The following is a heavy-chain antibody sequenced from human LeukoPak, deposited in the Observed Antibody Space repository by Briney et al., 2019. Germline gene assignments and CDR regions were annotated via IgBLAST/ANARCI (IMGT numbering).Heavy chain of an antibody. J-gene: IGHJ4*02. CDR2: IYSGFNT. V-gene: IGHV3-53*01. CDR3: AREAVAGPFDY. Sequence: GGSLRLSCAASGFTFSSYAMSWVRQAPGKGLEWVSVIYSGFNTYYADSVKGRFTISRDNSKNTLYLQMNSLRAEDTAMYYCAREAVAGPFDYWGRGTLVTVSS. D-gene: IGHD6-19*01. CDR1: GFTFSSYA.